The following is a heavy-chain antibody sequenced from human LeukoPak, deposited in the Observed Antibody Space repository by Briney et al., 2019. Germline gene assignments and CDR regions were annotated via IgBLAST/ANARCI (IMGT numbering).Heavy chain of an antibody. CDR3: AKDRPGAMLYSDC. J-gene: IGHJ4*02. V-gene: IGHV3-23*01. Sequence: GGTLRLSCAASGFTFSDYGMSWVRQAPGKGLEWVSAMSGDGATTYYADSVKGRFTISRDNSKNALYLQINNLGAEDTAVYYCAKDRPGAMLYSDCWGQGTLVTVSS. D-gene: IGHD1-26*01. CDR1: GFTFSDYG. CDR2: MSGDGATT.